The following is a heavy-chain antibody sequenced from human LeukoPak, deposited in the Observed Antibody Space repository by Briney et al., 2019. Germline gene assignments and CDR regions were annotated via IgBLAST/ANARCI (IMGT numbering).Heavy chain of an antibody. D-gene: IGHD3-16*02. CDR2: IKQDGSEK. CDR1: GFTFSSYW. Sequence: PGGSLRLSCASSGFTFSSYWMSWVRPAPGKGLEWVANIKQDGSEKYYVDSVKGRFTISRDNDKNSLFLQMTSLRAEDTAVYYCARVGGRYSPLGYWGQGTLGTVSS. V-gene: IGHV3-7*01. J-gene: IGHJ4*02. CDR3: ARVGGRYSPLGY.